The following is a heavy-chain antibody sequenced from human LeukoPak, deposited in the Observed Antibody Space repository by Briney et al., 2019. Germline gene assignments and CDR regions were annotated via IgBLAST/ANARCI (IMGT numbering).Heavy chain of an antibody. CDR1: GYTFTSYD. CDR3: ARVNYLVGYSYGTYYYYMDV. CDR2: MNPNSGNT. V-gene: IGHV1-8*03. J-gene: IGHJ6*03. Sequence: ASVKASCKASGYTFTSYDINWVRQATGQGLEWMGWMNPNSGNTGYAQKFQGRVTITRNTSISTAYMELSSLRSEDTAVYYCARVNYLVGYSYGTYYYYMDVWGKGTTVTVSS. D-gene: IGHD5-18*01.